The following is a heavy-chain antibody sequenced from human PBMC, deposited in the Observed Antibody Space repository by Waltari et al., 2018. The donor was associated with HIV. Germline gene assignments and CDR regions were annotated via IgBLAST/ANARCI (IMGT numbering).Heavy chain of an antibody. V-gene: IGHV4-38-2*01. CDR2: IYHRGTT. Sequence: QVQLHESGPGLVKPSETLSLTCGVSGYSISSGYLWGWLRQAPGKGLEWIGHIYHRGTTHYNPSLQSRVTLSVDTSKNQFSLRLNSVTAADTAVYFCARGADRGDDRRDYYGMDVWGQGTTVTVSS. D-gene: IGHD4-17*01. J-gene: IGHJ6*02. CDR3: ARGADRGDDRRDYYGMDV. CDR1: GYSISSGYL.